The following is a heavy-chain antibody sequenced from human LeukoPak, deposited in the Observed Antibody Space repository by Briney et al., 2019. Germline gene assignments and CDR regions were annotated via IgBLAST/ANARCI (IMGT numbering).Heavy chain of an antibody. CDR3: ARHRQYSGYDPERYCSGGSCRRYNWFDP. Sequence: SETLSLTCTVSGGSISSSSYYWGWIRQPPGKGLEWIGSIYYSGSTYYNPSLKSRVTISVDTSKNQFSLKLSSVTAADTAVYYCARHRQYSGYDPERYCSGGSCRRYNWFDPWGQGTLVTVSS. CDR1: GGSISSSSYY. D-gene: IGHD2-15*01. J-gene: IGHJ5*02. CDR2: IYYSGST. V-gene: IGHV4-39*01.